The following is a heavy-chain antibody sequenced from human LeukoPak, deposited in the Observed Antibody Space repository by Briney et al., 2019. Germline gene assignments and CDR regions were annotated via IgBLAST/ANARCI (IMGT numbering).Heavy chain of an antibody. CDR3: TTEMSGSYWWIFFDY. CDR2: IKSKTDGGTT. D-gene: IGHD1-26*01. V-gene: IGHV3-15*01. J-gene: IGHJ4*02. CDR1: GFTFSNAW. Sequence: PGESLRLSCAASGFTFSNAWMSWVRQAPGKGLEWVGRIKSKTDGGTTDYAAPVKGRFTISRDDSKNTLYLQMNSLKTEDTAVYYCTTEMSGSYWWIFFDYWGQGTLVTVSS.